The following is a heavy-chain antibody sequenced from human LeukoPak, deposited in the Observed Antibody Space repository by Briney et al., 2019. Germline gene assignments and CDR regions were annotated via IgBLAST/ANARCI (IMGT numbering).Heavy chain of an antibody. J-gene: IGHJ6*02. CDR2: IYHSGST. Sequence: SETLSRTCAVSGGSISSGGYSWSWIRQPPGKGLEWIVYIYHSGSTYYNPSLKSRVTISVDRSKNQFSLKLSSVTAADTAVYYCARDGHGMDVWGQGTTVTVSS. V-gene: IGHV4-30-2*01. CDR1: GGSISSGGYS. CDR3: ARDGHGMDV.